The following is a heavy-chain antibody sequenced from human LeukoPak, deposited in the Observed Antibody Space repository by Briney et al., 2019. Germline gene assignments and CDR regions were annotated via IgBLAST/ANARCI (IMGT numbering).Heavy chain of an antibody. CDR1: SGSISTSNYY. V-gene: IGHV4-39*07. CDR2: IFYSGST. D-gene: IGHD6-13*01. CDR3: AREGSSWGPNWFDP. J-gene: IGHJ5*02. Sequence: SETLSLTCTVSSGSISTSNYYWGWVRQPPGKALEWIGNIFYSGSTYYSPSLKSRVTISLDTSRNQFSLKLSSVTAADTAVYYCAREGSSWGPNWFDPWGQGTLVTVSS.